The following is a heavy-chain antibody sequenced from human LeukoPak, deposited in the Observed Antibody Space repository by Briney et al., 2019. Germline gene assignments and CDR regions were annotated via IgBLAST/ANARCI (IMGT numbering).Heavy chain of an antibody. V-gene: IGHV3-20*04. CDR2: IIWIGGST. CDR1: GFTFDVYG. D-gene: IGHD3-3*01. CDR3: ARDKPRPYYDFWSGYYVGSSFDY. Sequence: GGSLRLSCAASGFTFDVYGMSWVRQAQGKGLEWASGIIWIGGSTGYADSVKGRFTISRDNAKNSLYLQMNSLRAEDTALYYCARDKPRPYYDFWSGYYVGSSFDYWGQGTLVTVSS. J-gene: IGHJ4*02.